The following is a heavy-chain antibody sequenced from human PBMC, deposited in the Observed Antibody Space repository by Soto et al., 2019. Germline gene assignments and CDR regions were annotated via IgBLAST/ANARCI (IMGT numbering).Heavy chain of an antibody. J-gene: IGHJ6*01. Sequence: ASVKVSCKVSGNTCPRDKIRWVGRAPGQGVEWMGMMNPRDGSTTYGQTFRGRLLVTRDTATSMAYMNLRSLIFDDTDVYFCARDLNYVFWTDPYHLCGLDVWGRRTTVTV. D-gene: IGHD3-3*01. V-gene: IGHV1-46*01. CDR1: GNTCPRDK. CDR2: MNPRDGST. CDR3: ARDLNYVFWTDPYHLCGLDV.